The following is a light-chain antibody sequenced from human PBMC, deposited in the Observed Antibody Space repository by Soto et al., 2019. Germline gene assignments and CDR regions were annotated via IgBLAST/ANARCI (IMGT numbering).Light chain of an antibody. J-gene: IGLJ2*01. CDR1: SSNIGSNT. CDR2: SNN. Sequence: QSVLTQPPSASGTPGQRVTISCSGSSSNIGSNTVNWYQQLPGTAPKLLIYSNNQRPSGVPDRFSGSKSGTSASLAISGLQSEDEADYYCEAWDDSLNGVVFGGGTKVTGL. CDR3: EAWDDSLNGVV. V-gene: IGLV1-44*01.